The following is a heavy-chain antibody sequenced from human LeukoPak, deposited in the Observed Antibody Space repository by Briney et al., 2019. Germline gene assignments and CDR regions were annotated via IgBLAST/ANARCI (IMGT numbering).Heavy chain of an antibody. CDR1: GYTFTGYY. Sequence: ASVKVSCKASGYTFTGYYMHWVRQAPGQGLEWMGWINTNTGNPTYVQGFTGRFVFSLDTSVSTAYLQISSLKAEDTAVYYCARAFGDYYDSSGYYPNWFDPWGKGTLVTVSS. D-gene: IGHD3-22*01. J-gene: IGHJ5*02. V-gene: IGHV7-4-1*02. CDR2: INTNTGNP. CDR3: ARAFGDYYDSSGYYPNWFDP.